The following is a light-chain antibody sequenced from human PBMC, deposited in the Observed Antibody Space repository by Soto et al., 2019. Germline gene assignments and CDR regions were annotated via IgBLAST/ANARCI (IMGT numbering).Light chain of an antibody. V-gene: IGLV2-8*01. CDR2: EVN. CDR3: STNAGSQNWL. CDR1: SSDVGGYNY. J-gene: IGLJ2*01. Sequence: QSALTQPPSASGSPGQSVTISCTGTSSDVGGYNYVSWYQQHPGKAPKLMIYEVNKRPSGVPDRFSGSKSGNTASLTVSGLQAEDEADYYCSTNAGSQNWLFCGGTKHTVL.